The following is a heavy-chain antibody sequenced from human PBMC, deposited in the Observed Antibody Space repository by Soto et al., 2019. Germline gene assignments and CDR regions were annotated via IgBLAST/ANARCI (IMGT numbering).Heavy chain of an antibody. CDR3: ARDKSGYDSGYYYYYGMDV. D-gene: IGHD5-12*01. CDR2: IGIAGDT. V-gene: IGHV3-13*04. Sequence: PGGSLRLSCAASGFTFSSYDMHWVRQATGKGLEWVSAIGIAGDTYYPGSVKGRFTISRENAKNSLYLQMNSLRAGDTAVYYCARDKSGYDSGYYYYYGMDVWGQGTTVTVSS. CDR1: GFTFSSYD. J-gene: IGHJ6*02.